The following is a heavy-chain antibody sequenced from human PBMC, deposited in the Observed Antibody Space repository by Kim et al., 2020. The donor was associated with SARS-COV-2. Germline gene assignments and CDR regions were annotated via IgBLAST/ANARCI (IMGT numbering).Heavy chain of an antibody. V-gene: IGHV3-33*01. CDR1: GFTFSSYG. CDR2: IWYDGSNK. Sequence: GGSLRLSCAASGFTFSSYGMLWVRQAPGKGLEWVAVIWYDGSNKYYADSVKGRFTISRDNSKNTLYLQMNSLRAEDTAVYYCARGGEYSSSWDDAFDIWGQGTMVTVSS. J-gene: IGHJ3*02. CDR3: ARGGEYSSSWDDAFDI. D-gene: IGHD6-6*01.